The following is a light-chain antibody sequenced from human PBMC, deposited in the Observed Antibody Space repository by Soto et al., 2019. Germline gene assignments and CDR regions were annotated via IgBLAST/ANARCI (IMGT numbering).Light chain of an antibody. Sequence: QSVLTQPPSASTTPGQRVTIFCSGGISNIGSKYVYWYQHLPGAAPKLLIYRDDQRPSGVPDRFSGSKSGTSASLAISGLRSEDEADYHCAAWDDSLNAWVFGGGTKLTVL. V-gene: IGLV1-47*01. CDR1: ISNIGSKY. CDR2: RDD. J-gene: IGLJ3*02. CDR3: AAWDDSLNAWV.